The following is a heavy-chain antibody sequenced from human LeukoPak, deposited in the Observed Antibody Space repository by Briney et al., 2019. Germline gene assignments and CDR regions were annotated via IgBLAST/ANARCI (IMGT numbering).Heavy chain of an antibody. CDR3: ARPLYIETYSNAIDS. CDR2: IWPGDSDT. J-gene: IGHJ4*02. V-gene: IGHV5-51*01. D-gene: IGHD1-26*01. CDR1: GYSFSNYW. Sequence: GESLKISCKGSGYSFSNYWIGWVRQMPGKGLEWMGVIWPGDSDTRYSPSFQGQVTISVDKSISTTYLHWSSLKASDTAIYYCARPLYIETYSNAIDSWGQGTLVIVSP.